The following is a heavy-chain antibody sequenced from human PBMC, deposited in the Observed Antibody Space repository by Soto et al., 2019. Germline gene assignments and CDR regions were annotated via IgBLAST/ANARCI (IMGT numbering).Heavy chain of an antibody. CDR3: AKALGELSPESYDH. CDR2: ISYDGSNQ. CDR1: GFTFSSYG. D-gene: IGHD3-16*02. V-gene: IGHV3-30*18. Sequence: QVQLVESGGGVVQPGRSLRLSCAASGFTFSSYGMHWVRQAPGKGLEWVAIISYDGSNQYYADSVKGQFTISRDNSKNTLYLQMNSLRADDTAVYYCAKALGELSPESYDHWGQGVLVTVSS. J-gene: IGHJ4*02.